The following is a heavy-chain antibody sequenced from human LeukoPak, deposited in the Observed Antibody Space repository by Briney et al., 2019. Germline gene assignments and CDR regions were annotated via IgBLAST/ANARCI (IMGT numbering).Heavy chain of an antibody. J-gene: IGHJ4*02. CDR2: ISLRGLT. CDR3: SRESGPFSPFGF. CDR1: GGSISGTNW. V-gene: IGHV4-4*02. D-gene: IGHD1-26*01. Sequence: PSETLSLTCGVSGGSISGTNWWGWVRQPPGQGLEWIGEISLRGLTNYDPSLRSRLTMSLDESKNQVSLNLTSVTAADTAVYYCSRESGPFSPFGFWGQGTLVSVHS.